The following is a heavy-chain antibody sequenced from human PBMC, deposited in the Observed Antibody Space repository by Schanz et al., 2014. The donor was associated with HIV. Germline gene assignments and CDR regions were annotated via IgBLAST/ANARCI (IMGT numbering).Heavy chain of an antibody. CDR2: MNPRSGNT. CDR3: ARSRYGDHPYYFDL. Sequence: QVQLVQSGAGVKKPGASVRVSCKASGYTFSSNDINWVRQASGQGLEWVGWMNPRSGNTGYAQKFQGRVTLTRNTSLTTAYMELSSLTSDDTAVYYCARSRYGDHPYYFDLWGQGTPVAVSS. D-gene: IGHD2-21*02. J-gene: IGHJ4*02. CDR1: GYTFSSND. V-gene: IGHV1-8*02.